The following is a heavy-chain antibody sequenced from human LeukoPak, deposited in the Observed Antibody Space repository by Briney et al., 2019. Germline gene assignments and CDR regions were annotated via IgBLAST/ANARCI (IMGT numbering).Heavy chain of an antibody. CDR2: IYHSGST. V-gene: IGHV4-30-2*01. Sequence: SQTLSLTCTVSGGSISSGGYYWSWIRQPPGKGLEWIGYIYHSGSTYYNPSLKSRVTISVDTSKNQFSLKLSSVTAADTAVYYCARHPNYSNYGAGDYWGQGTLVTVSS. J-gene: IGHJ4*02. CDR1: GGSISSGGYY. D-gene: IGHD4-11*01. CDR3: ARHPNYSNYGAGDY.